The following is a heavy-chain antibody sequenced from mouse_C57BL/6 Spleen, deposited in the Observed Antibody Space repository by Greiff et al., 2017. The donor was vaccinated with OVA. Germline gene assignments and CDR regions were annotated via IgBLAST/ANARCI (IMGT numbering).Heavy chain of an antibody. CDR2: ISRGSSTI. D-gene: IGHD2-2*01. CDR3: GSRCLVSGYYAMDY. J-gene: IGHJ4*01. CDR1: GFTFSDYG. V-gene: IGHV5-17*01. Sequence: EVQLVESGAGLVRPGASLKLSCAASGFTFSDYGMHWVRQAPEKGLEWVAYISRGSSTIYYADTVKGRFTISRDNAKNTLFLQMTSLRTEDTSMYYCGSRCLVSGYYAMDYWGQGTSVTVSS.